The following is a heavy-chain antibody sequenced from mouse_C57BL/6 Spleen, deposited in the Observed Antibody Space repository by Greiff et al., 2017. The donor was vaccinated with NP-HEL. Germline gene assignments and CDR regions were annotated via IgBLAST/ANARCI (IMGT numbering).Heavy chain of an antibody. D-gene: IGHD6-1*01. J-gene: IGHJ2*01. CDR3: ARSASEGYFDY. CDR1: GYAFSSYW. Sequence: VKLMESGAELVKPGASVKISCKASGYAFSSYWMNWVKQRPGKGLEWIGQIYPGDGDTNYNGKFKGKATLTADKSSSTAYMQLSSLTSEDSAVYFCARSASEGYFDYWGQGTTLTVSS. CDR2: IYPGDGDT. V-gene: IGHV1-80*01.